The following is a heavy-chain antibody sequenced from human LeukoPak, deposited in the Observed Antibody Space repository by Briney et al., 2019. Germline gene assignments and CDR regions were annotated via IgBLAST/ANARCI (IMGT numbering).Heavy chain of an antibody. D-gene: IGHD6-13*01. Sequence: GGSLRLSCASSTFTVSSNYMSWVRPAPGKGRGWVSIFYSVGNTYYADSVKGRFTISRDNSKNTLYLQMNSLRVEDTAVYYCARVFNIAAEDGYVMDVWGQWTTVTVSS. CDR3: ARVFNIAAEDGYVMDV. CDR1: TFTVSSNY. CDR2: FYSVGNT. J-gene: IGHJ6*02. V-gene: IGHV3-66*01.